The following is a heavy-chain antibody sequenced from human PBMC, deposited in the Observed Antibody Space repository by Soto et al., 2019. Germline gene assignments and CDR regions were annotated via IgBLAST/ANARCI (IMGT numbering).Heavy chain of an antibody. Sequence: EVQLLESGGGLVQPGGSLRLSCAASGFTFSSYAMSWVRQAPGKGLEWVSAISGSGGSTYYADSVKGRFTISRDNSKNTLYLQMTSLRAEDTAVYYCAKDRGPWGGQYYFDYWGQGTLVTVSS. CDR1: GFTFSSYA. J-gene: IGHJ4*02. CDR3: AKDRGPWGGQYYFDY. CDR2: ISGSGGST. V-gene: IGHV3-23*01. D-gene: IGHD3-16*01.